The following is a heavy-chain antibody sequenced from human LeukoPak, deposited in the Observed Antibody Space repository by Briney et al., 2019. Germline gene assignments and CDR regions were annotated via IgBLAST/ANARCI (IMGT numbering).Heavy chain of an antibody. D-gene: IGHD3-9*01. V-gene: IGHV1-8*01. CDR1: GYTFTSYD. Sequence: ASVKVSCKASGYTFTSYDINWVRQATGQGLEWMGWMNPNSGNTGYAQKFQGRVTMTRNTSISTAYMELSSLRSEDTAVYYCARASELRYFDWLLYPRGIHAFDIWGQGTMVTVSS. J-gene: IGHJ3*02. CDR3: ARASELRYFDWLLYPRGIHAFDI. CDR2: MNPNSGNT.